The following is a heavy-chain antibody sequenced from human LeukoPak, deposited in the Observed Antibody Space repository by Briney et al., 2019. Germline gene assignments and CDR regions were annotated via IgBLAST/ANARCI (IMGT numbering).Heavy chain of an antibody. V-gene: IGHV1-18*01. CDR1: GYTFTSYG. Sequence: ASVKVSCKASGYTFTSYGISWVRQAPGQGLEWMGWIGAYNGNTNYAQKLQGRVTVTTDTSTGTAYLEMRSLRSDDTAVYYCAKGGGFWSGYYYYMDVWGKGTTVTVSS. D-gene: IGHD3-3*01. CDR3: AKGGGFWSGYYYYMDV. CDR2: IGAYNGNT. J-gene: IGHJ6*03.